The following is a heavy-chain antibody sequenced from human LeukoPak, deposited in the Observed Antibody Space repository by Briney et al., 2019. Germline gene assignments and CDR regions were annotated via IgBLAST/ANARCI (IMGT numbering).Heavy chain of an antibody. J-gene: IGHJ4*02. Sequence: PGGSLRLSCAASGFTVNSDYMSWVRQPPGKRPEWVSAIYPGGDTYYTDSVKGRLTISTDNSKNILYLRMDSLRVEDTAVYYCARGATPAAACDYWGQGTLVTVSS. CDR2: IYPGGDT. D-gene: IGHD4-23*01. CDR3: ARGATPAAACDY. V-gene: IGHV3-53*01. CDR1: GFTVNSDY.